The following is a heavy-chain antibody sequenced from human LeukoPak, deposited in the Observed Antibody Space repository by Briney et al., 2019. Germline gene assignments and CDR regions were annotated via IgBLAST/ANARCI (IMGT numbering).Heavy chain of an antibody. D-gene: IGHD6-13*01. V-gene: IGHV7-4-1*02. Sequence: ASVKVSCKASGYTFTSYAMNWVRQAPGQGLEWMGWINTNTGNPTYAQGFTGRFVFSLDTSVSTAYLQISSLKAEDTAVYYCARTHSSRYYYYGMDVCGQGTTVTVSS. CDR2: INTNTGNP. CDR3: ARTHSSRYYYYGMDV. J-gene: IGHJ6*02. CDR1: GYTFTSYA.